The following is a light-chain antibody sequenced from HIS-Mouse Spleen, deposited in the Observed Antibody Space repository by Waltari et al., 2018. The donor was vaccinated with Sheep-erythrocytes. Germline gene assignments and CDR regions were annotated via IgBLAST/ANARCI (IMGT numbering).Light chain of an antibody. J-gene: IGKJ2*01. Sequence: TQMTQSPSSLSASVGDSVTATCRASQGIRNDLGWYQQKPGKAPKLLIYAASSLQSGVPSRFSGSGSGTDFTLTISSLQPEDFATYYCLQDYNYPYTFGQGTKLEIK. CDR1: QGIRND. CDR2: AAS. V-gene: IGKV1-6*01. CDR3: LQDYNYPYT.